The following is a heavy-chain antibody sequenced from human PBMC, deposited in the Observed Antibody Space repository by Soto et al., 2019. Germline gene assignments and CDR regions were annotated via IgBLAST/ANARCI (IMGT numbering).Heavy chain of an antibody. D-gene: IGHD3-22*01. CDR1: GFTFSTYG. Sequence: QVQLVESGGGVVQPGRSLRLSCAASGFTFSTYGMHWVRQAPGKGLEWVAGIWYDGSTKYYADSVKGRFTISRDNSKNTLYLQMNSLRAEDTAVYYCARDQPYYYDKRGYEGYYGMDVWGQGTTVTVSS. CDR3: ARDQPYYYDKRGYEGYYGMDV. J-gene: IGHJ6*02. CDR2: IWYDGSTK. V-gene: IGHV3-33*01.